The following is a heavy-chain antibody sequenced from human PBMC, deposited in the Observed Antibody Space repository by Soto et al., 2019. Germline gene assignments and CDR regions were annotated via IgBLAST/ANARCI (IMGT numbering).Heavy chain of an antibody. Sequence: NPSETLSLTCSVSGGTISSGDYYWSWIRQPPGKGLEWIGYMFYTGTTYYNPSLKSRITISMDTSKNQFSLRLTSVTAADTAEYNCARVVRFCSSPSCRGRNRFAALAQGTRVTFSS. CDR1: GGTISSGDYY. CDR2: MFYTGTT. CDR3: ARVVRFCSSPSCRGRNRFAA. D-gene: IGHD2-2*01. V-gene: IGHV4-30-4*01. J-gene: IGHJ5*02.